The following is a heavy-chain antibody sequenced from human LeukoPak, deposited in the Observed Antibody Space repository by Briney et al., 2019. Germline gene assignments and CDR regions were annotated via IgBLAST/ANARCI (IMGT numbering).Heavy chain of an antibody. D-gene: IGHD3-22*01. V-gene: IGHV3-30*18. Sequence: PGRSLRLSCAASGFTFSSYGMHWVRQAPGKGLEWVAVISYDGSNKYYADSVKGRFTISRDNSKNTLYLQMNSLRAEDTAVYYCAKTIRVYYDSSGQIDYWGQGTLVTVSS. CDR3: AKTIRVYYDSSGQIDY. CDR2: ISYDGSNK. J-gene: IGHJ4*02. CDR1: GFTFSSYG.